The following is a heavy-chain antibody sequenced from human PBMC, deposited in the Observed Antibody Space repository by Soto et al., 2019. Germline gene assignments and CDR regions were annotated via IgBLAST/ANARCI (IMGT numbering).Heavy chain of an antibody. J-gene: IGHJ6*02. D-gene: IGHD6-13*01. CDR1: GYSFTSYW. CDR3: ARRRIAAAGITTYYYGMDV. V-gene: IGHV5-51*01. Sequence: HGESLKISCKGSGYSFTSYWIGWVRQMPGKGLGWMGIIYPGDSDTRYSPSFQGQVTISADKSISTAYLQWSSLKASDTAMYYCARRRIAAAGITTYYYGMDVWGQGTTVTVSS. CDR2: IYPGDSDT.